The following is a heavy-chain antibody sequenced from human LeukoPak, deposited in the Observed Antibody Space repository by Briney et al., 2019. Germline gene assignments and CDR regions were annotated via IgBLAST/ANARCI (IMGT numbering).Heavy chain of an antibody. CDR3: ALTGTGVRQLDY. D-gene: IGHD3-10*01. CDR1: GYTFTGYY. J-gene: IGHJ4*02. Sequence: ASVAVSCKASGYTFTGYYMHWVRQAPGQGLEWMGRINPNSGGTNYAQKFQGRVTMTRDTSISTAYMELSRLRSDDTAVYYCALTGTGVRQLDYWGQGTLVTVSS. V-gene: IGHV1-2*06. CDR2: INPNSGGT.